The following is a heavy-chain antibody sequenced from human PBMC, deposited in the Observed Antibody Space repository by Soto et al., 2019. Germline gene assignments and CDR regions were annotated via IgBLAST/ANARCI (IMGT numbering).Heavy chain of an antibody. J-gene: IGHJ4*02. D-gene: IGHD3-10*01. V-gene: IGHV3-21*01. CDR3: ARHGSGSDYNGLDY. Sequence: EVQLVESGGGLVKPGGSLRLSCAASGFTFSSYSMNWVRQAPGKGLEWVSSISSSSSYIYYADSVKGRVTICSDNAKHSLYLQMTSLRAEDTAVYYCARHGSGSDYNGLDYWGQGTLVTVSS. CDR1: GFTFSSYS. CDR2: ISSSSSYI.